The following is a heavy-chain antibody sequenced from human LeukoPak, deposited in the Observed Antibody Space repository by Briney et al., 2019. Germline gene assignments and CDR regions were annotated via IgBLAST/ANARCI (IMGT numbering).Heavy chain of an antibody. J-gene: IGHJ3*02. Sequence: ASVKVSCKASGYTFTGYYMHWERQAPGQGLEWMGWINPNSGGTNYAQKFQGRVTMTRDTSISTAYMELSRLRSDDTAVYYCARLTYYDFWSGYNYAFDIWGQGTMVTVSS. V-gene: IGHV1-2*02. CDR1: GYTFTGYY. CDR3: ARLTYYDFWSGYNYAFDI. CDR2: INPNSGGT. D-gene: IGHD3-3*01.